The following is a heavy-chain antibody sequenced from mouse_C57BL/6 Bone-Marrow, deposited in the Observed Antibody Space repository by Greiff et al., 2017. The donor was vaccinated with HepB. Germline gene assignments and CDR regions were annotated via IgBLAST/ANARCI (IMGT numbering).Heavy chain of an antibody. Sequence: EVKLVESGGGLVKPGGSLKLSCAASGFTFSDYGMHWVRQAPEKGLEWVAYISSGSSTIYYADTVEGRFTISRDNAKNTLFLQMTSLRSEDTAMYYCARGLGLLYYYAMDYWGQGTSVTVSS. D-gene: IGHD2-12*01. V-gene: IGHV5-17*01. J-gene: IGHJ4*01. CDR1: GFTFSDYG. CDR2: ISSGSSTI. CDR3: ARGLGLLYYYAMDY.